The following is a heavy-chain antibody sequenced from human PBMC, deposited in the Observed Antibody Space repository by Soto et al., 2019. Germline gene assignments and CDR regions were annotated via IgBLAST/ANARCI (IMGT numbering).Heavy chain of an antibody. CDR1: GFTFYDYT. CDR2: ISWDGGST. Sequence: GGSLSLSCAASGFTFYDYTMHWVRQAPGKGLEWVSLISWDGGSTYYADSVKGRFTISRDNSKNSLYLQMNSLRTEDTALYYCATSSIAARLDAFDIWGQGTMVTVSS. D-gene: IGHD6-6*01. V-gene: IGHV3-43*01. CDR3: ATSSIAARLDAFDI. J-gene: IGHJ3*02.